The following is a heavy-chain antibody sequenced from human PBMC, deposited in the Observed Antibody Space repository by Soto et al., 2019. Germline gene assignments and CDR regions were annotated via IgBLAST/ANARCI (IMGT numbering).Heavy chain of an antibody. J-gene: IGHJ6*02. CDR3: TRSRAAAGTYYYYYGMDV. D-gene: IGHD6-13*01. CDR1: GFTFSTYW. CDR2: IRSKAYGGTT. Sequence: GGSLRLSCAASGFTFSTYWMSWVRQAPGKGLEWVGFIRSKAYGGTTEYAASVRGRFTTSRDDYKSIVYLQMNSLKTEDTTVYYCTRSRAAAGTYYYYYGMDVWGQGTTVTVSS. V-gene: IGHV3-49*04.